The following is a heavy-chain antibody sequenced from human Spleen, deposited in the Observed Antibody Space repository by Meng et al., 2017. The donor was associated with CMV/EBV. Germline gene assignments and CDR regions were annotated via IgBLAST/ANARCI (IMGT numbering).Heavy chain of an antibody. D-gene: IGHD3-10*01. J-gene: IGHJ6*02. Sequence: SVKVSCHASGSTFSSYAISWVRQAPGQGLEWMGGIIPIFGTANYAQKFQGRVTITTDESTSTAYMELSSLRSEDTAVYYCARGLTMVRGGSQLYYYYYGMDVWGQGTTVTVSS. V-gene: IGHV1-69*05. CDR2: IIPIFGTA. CDR1: GSTFSSYA. CDR3: ARGLTMVRGGSQLYYYYYGMDV.